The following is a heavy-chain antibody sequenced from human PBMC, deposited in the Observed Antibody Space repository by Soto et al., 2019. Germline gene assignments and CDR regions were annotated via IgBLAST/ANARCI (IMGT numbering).Heavy chain of an antibody. CDR3: ARTAGYCSGGSCYAGNWYFDL. J-gene: IGHJ2*01. CDR1: GGTFSSYA. D-gene: IGHD2-15*01. CDR2: IIPIFGTA. V-gene: IGHV1-69*13. Sequence: SVKVSCKASGGTFSSYAISWVRQAPGQGPEWMGGIIPIFGTANYAQKFQGRVTITADESTSTAYMELSSLRSEDTAVYYCARTAGYCSGGSCYAGNWYFDLWGRGTLVTVSS.